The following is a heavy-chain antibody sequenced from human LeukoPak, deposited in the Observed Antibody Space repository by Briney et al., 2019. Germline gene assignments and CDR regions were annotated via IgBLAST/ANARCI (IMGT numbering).Heavy chain of an antibody. Sequence: SETLSLTCTVSGGSISSGSYYWSWIRQPAGKGLEWIGRIYTSGSTNYNPSLKSRVTISVDTSKNQFSLKLSSVTAADTAVYYCARNRRQPVATVKYYYYYYYMDVWGKGTTVTISS. CDR1: GGSISSGSYY. V-gene: IGHV4-61*02. J-gene: IGHJ6*03. CDR3: ARNRRQPVATVKYYYYYYYMDV. D-gene: IGHD5-12*01. CDR2: IYTSGST.